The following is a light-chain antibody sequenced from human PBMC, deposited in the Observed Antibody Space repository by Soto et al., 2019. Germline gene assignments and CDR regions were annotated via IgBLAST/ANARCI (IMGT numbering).Light chain of an antibody. CDR2: ANS. V-gene: IGLV1-40*01. J-gene: IGLJ1*01. CDR1: SSSIGAGYD. Sequence: QSVLTQPPSVSGAPGQRVTISCAGSSSSIGAGYDVDWYQQLPGAAPKLLIYANSNRPSGVPDRFSGSKSGTSASLAITGIQAEXEADYSCKSYDRSLYGYDVGSXTKVTV. CDR3: KSYDRSLYGYD.